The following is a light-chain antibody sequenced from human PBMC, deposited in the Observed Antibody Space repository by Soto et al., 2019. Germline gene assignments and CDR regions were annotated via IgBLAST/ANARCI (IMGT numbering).Light chain of an antibody. J-gene: IGLJ1*01. CDR2: EVS. Sequence: SVLTQPASVSGSPGQSITISCTGTNSDVGGYNYVSWYQQHPGKAPKLLIYEVSNRPSGVSDRFSGSKSGSTASLTISGLQADDEADYYCTSWTTNNIPYVFGTGTKVTVL. V-gene: IGLV2-14*03. CDR3: TSWTTNNIPYV. CDR1: NSDVGGYNY.